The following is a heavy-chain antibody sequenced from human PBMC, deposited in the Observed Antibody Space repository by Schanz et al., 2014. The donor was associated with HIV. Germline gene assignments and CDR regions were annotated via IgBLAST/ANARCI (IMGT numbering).Heavy chain of an antibody. D-gene: IGHD3-10*01. Sequence: QVQLVQSGAEVKKPGASVKLSCKTSGYTFTNNFIHWVRQAPGQGLEWVGVINPKIGTVTYGHRVQGRVTMTRDTSTSTVYMDLSSLISEDMALYFCAREDMDRGGLYWGQGTLVTVSS. CDR1: GYTFTNNF. J-gene: IGHJ4*02. CDR3: AREDMDRGGLY. V-gene: IGHV1-46*01. CDR2: INPKIGTV.